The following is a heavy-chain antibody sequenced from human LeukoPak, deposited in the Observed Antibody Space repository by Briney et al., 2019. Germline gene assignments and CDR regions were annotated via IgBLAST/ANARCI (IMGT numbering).Heavy chain of an antibody. Sequence: PGGSLRLSCAASGFTSSSYTMAWVRQAPGKGLEWISDIDHTGDRTYYRDSVKGQFTISRDNSKNTLYLQMNSLRVEDTATYYCAKAGSISWYDHWGQGTLVTVS. CDR3: AKAGSISWYDH. V-gene: IGHV3-23*01. D-gene: IGHD6-13*01. CDR1: GFTSSSYT. J-gene: IGHJ5*02. CDR2: IDHTGDRT.